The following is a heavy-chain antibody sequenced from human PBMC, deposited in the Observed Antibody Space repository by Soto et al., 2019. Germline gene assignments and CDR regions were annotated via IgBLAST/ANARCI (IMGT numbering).Heavy chain of an antibody. Sequence: PSETLSLTCTVSGGSVSSGVYYWSWIRQSSGKGLEWIGHISHSGTTKSNPSLKSPVTISLDTAKNQFSLKVTSVTAADTAMYYCARASFYYDTSGYAVGWLDPWGQGTQVTVSS. D-gene: IGHD3-22*01. J-gene: IGHJ5*02. V-gene: IGHV4-61*08. CDR1: GGSVSSGVYY. CDR3: ARASFYYDTSGYAVGWLDP. CDR2: ISHSGTT.